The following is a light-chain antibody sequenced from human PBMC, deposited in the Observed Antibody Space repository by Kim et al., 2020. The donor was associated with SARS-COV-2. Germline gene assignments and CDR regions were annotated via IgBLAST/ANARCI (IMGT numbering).Light chain of an antibody. V-gene: IGLV2-8*01. CDR1: SSDVGGYNY. Sequence: QSVTISCTGTSSDVGGYNYVSWYQQHPGKAPKLMIYEVSKRPSGVPDRFSGSKSGNTASLTVSGLQAEDEADYYCSSYAGRNGYVFGTGTKVTVL. J-gene: IGLJ1*01. CDR3: SSYAGRNGYV. CDR2: EVS.